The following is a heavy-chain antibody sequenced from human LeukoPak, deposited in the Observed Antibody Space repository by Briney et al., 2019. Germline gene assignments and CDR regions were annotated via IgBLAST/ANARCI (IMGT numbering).Heavy chain of an antibody. Sequence: GGSLRLSCAASEFTFSTYNMHWVRQAPGKGLEWVSTISSNSDSYTYYADSVKGRFTISRDNAKNSLNLQMNSLRAEDTAVYYCARGGGLDVWGQGATVTVSS. CDR3: ARGGGLDV. V-gene: IGHV3-21*01. D-gene: IGHD3-16*01. CDR2: ISSNSDSYT. CDR1: EFTFSTYN. J-gene: IGHJ6*02.